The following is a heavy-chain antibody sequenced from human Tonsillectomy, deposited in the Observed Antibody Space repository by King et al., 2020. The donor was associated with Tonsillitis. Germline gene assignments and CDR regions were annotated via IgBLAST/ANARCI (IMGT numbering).Heavy chain of an antibody. CDR1: GGSISGSY. V-gene: IGHV4-59*01. J-gene: IGHJ4*02. CDR2: IYDDGGT. D-gene: IGHD6-19*01. CDR3: ARGSRGGWSPFDY. Sequence: VQLQESGPGLVKTSETLSLTCTVSGGSISGSYWSWIRQSPGKGLEWIGYIYDDGGTNYNPCLKSRLVTSVDTSKNQFSLNLSSVTAADTAVYFCARGSRGGWSPFDYWGQGTLVTVSS.